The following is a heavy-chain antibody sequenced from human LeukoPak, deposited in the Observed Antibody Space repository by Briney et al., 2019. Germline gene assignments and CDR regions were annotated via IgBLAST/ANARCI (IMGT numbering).Heavy chain of an antibody. V-gene: IGHV1-18*01. D-gene: IGHD3-3*01. CDR3: AREGDYDFWSGYCDY. J-gene: IGHJ4*02. CDR2: ISAYNGNT. CDR1: GYTFTSYG. Sequence: ASVKVSCKASGYTFTSYGISWVRQAPGQGLEWMVWISAYNGNTNYAQKLQGRVTMTTDTSTSTAYMELRSLRSDDTAVYYCAREGDYDFWSGYCDYWGQGTLVTVSS.